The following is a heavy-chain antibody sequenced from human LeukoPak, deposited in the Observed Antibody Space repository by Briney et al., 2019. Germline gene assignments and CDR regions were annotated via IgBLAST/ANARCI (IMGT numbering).Heavy chain of an antibody. CDR3: ACGTGVALRGAH. D-gene: IGHD1-26*01. J-gene: IGHJ4*02. Sequence: GESLRIPCKASGNIFTNFWIGWVRQMPGKGLDWMGVIYPGDSEIRYSPSFQGQVIISADKSISTAYLQWSSLKASDTAMYYCACGTGVALRGAHWGQGSLVTVSS. CDR1: GNIFTNFW. V-gene: IGHV5-51*01. CDR2: IYPGDSEI.